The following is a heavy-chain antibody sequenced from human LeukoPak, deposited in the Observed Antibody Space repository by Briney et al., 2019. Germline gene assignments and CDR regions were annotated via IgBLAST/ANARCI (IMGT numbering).Heavy chain of an antibody. CDR3: ARGISQPPVAFDI. V-gene: IGHV3-30*02. D-gene: IGHD6-13*01. Sequence: GGSLRLSCAASGFTFSSYSMNWVRQAPGKGLEWVAFIRYDGSNKYYADSVKGRFTISRDNAKNTVYLQINSLRAEDTAVYYCARGISQPPVAFDIWGQGTMVTVSS. CDR2: IRYDGSNK. J-gene: IGHJ3*02. CDR1: GFTFSSYS.